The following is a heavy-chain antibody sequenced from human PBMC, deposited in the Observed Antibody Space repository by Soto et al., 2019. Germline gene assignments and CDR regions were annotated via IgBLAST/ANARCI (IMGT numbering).Heavy chain of an antibody. CDR1: GGSISSYY. Sequence: SETLSLTCTVSGGSISSYYWRWIRQPAGKGLEWIGRIYTSGSTNYNPSLKSRVTMSVDTSKNQFSLKLSSVTAADTAVYYCARDTRYYDFWSGYYPSSHYYYGMDVWGQGTTVTVSS. D-gene: IGHD3-3*01. V-gene: IGHV4-4*07. J-gene: IGHJ6*02. CDR3: ARDTRYYDFWSGYYPSSHYYYGMDV. CDR2: IYTSGST.